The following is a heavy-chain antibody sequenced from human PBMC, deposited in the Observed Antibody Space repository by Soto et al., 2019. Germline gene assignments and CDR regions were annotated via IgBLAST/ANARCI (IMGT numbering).Heavy chain of an antibody. CDR2: ISSSSSYI. J-gene: IGHJ4*02. Sequence: PGGSLRLSCAASGFTFSSYSMNWVRQAPGKGLEWVSSISSSSSYIYYADSVKGRFTISRDNAKNSLYLQMNSLRAEDTAVYYCARVWTRSNQLDYSGQGTLVTVSS. CDR3: ARVWTRSNQLDY. CDR1: GFTFSSYS. D-gene: IGHD4-4*01. V-gene: IGHV3-21*01.